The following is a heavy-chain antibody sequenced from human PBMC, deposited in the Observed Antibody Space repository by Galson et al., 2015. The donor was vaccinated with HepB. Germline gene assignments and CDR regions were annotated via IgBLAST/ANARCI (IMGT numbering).Heavy chain of an antibody. CDR3: ARDAPYYYDSSGWGS. CDR1: GFTFSSYA. Sequence: SLRLSCATSGFTFSSYAMHWVRQAPGKGLEWVAVISYDGSNKYYADSVKGRFTISRDNSKNTLYLQMNSLRAEDTAVYYCARDAPYYYDSSGWGSWGQGTLVTVSS. D-gene: IGHD3-22*01. V-gene: IGHV3-30*04. J-gene: IGHJ4*02. CDR2: ISYDGSNK.